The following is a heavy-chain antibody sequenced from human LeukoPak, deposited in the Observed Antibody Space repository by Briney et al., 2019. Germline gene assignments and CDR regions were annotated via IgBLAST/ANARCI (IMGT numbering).Heavy chain of an antibody. CDR1: GGSISSSSYY. J-gene: IGHJ5*02. D-gene: IGHD3-10*01. CDR3: AREGSGWFGELSWFDP. Sequence: SETLSLTCTVSGGSISSSSYYWGWIRQPPGKGLEWIGSIYYSGSTNYNPSLKSRVTMSVDTSKNQFSLKLSSVTAAGTAVYYCAREGSGWFGELSWFDPWGQGTLVTVSS. CDR2: IYYSGST. V-gene: IGHV4-39*07.